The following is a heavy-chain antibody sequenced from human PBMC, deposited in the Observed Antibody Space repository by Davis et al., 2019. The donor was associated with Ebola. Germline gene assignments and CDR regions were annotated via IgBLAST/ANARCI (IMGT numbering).Heavy chain of an antibody. Sequence: GGSLRLSCAASGFTFSSYAMSWVRQAPGKELEWVSGISASGGSTYYADSVKGRFTISRDNSKNTLYLQMNSLTAEDTAVYYCAKDMGRLDYYDSSGYSLDYWGQGTLVTVSS. CDR1: GFTFSSYA. CDR3: AKDMGRLDYYDSSGYSLDY. CDR2: ISASGGST. J-gene: IGHJ4*02. V-gene: IGHV3-23*01. D-gene: IGHD3-22*01.